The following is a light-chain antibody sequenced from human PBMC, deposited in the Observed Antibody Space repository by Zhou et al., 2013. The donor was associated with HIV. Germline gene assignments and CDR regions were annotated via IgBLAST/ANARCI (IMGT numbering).Light chain of an antibody. Sequence: DIQLTQSPSFLSASVGDRVTLTCRASQGISSYLAWYQQKPGRAPKLLIYAASTLQSGVPSRFSGSGSGTEFTLTISSLQPEDFATYYCQQFNFYPRCTFGRGPSWRSN. V-gene: IGKV1-9*01. CDR2: AAS. CDR3: QQFNFYPRCT. CDR1: QGISSY. J-gene: IGKJ2*02.